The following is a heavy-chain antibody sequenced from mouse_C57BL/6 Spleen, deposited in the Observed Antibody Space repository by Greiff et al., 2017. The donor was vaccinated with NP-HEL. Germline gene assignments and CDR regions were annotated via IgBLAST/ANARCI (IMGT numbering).Heavy chain of an antibody. V-gene: IGHV1-69*01. CDR1: GYTFTSYW. CDR2: IDPSDSYT. D-gene: IGHD4-1*01. J-gene: IGHJ1*03. Sequence: QVQLQQSGAELVMPGASVKLSCKASGYTFTSYWMHWVKQRPGQGLEWIGEIDPSDSYTNYNQKFKGKSTLTVDKSSSTAYMQLSSLTSEDSAVDYSARWGTGYWDFEVWGTGTTVTVAS. CDR3: ARWGTGYWDFEV.